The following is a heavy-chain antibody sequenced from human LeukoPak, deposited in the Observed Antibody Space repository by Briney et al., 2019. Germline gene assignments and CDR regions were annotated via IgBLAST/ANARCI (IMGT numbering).Heavy chain of an antibody. V-gene: IGHV4-4*09. CDR1: GGSISSYY. D-gene: IGHD4-11*01. CDR2: IYTSGST. Sequence: KLSETLSLTCTVSGGSISSYYWSWIRQPPGKGLEWIGYIYTSGSTNYNPSLKSRVTISVDTSKNQFSLKLSSVTAADTAVYYCARLRSNYDYWGQGTLVTVSS. CDR3: ARLRSNYDY. J-gene: IGHJ4*02.